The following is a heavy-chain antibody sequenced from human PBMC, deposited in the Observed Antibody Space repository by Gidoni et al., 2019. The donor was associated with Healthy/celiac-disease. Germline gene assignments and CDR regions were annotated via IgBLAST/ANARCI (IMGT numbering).Heavy chain of an antibody. D-gene: IGHD3-22*01. J-gene: IGHJ4*02. CDR2: ISYDGSNK. V-gene: IGHV3-30-3*01. Sequence: QVQLVESGGGVVQPGRSLRLSCAASGFPFSSYARHWVRQAPGKGLEGVAVISYDGSNKYYADAVKGRFTISRDNSKNTLYLQMNSLRAEDTAVYYCARDKDYYDSSGYYSHFDYWGQGTLVTVSS. CDR3: ARDKDYYDSSGYYSHFDY. CDR1: GFPFSSYA.